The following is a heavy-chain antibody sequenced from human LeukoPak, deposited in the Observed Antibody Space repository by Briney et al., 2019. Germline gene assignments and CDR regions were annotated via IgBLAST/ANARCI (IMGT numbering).Heavy chain of an antibody. CDR1: GFTFSSYW. CDR2: INGDGTRT. CDR3: SRDLHIAAADY. Sequence: GSLRLSCAASGFTFSSYWMHWARQAPGKGLVWVSRINGDGTRTDYADSVKGRFIISRDNAKNTVYLQMNSLRAEDTAVYYCSRDLHIAAADYWGQGTLVTVSS. J-gene: IGHJ4*02. V-gene: IGHV3-74*01. D-gene: IGHD6-13*01.